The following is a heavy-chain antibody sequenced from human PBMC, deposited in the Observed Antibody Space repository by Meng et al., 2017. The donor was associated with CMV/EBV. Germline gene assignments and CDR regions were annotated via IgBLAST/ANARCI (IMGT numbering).Heavy chain of an antibody. CDR3: ARDRGLYSVAATNLIHYFDY. CDR2: IIPIFGTA. J-gene: IGHJ4*02. Sequence: SVKVSCKASGGIFSSYAISWVRQAPGQGLEWMGGIIPIFGTANYAQKFQGRVTITTDESTSTAYMELSSLRSEDTAVYYCARDRGLYSVAATNLIHYFDYWGQGTLVTVSS. CDR1: GGIFSSYA. V-gene: IGHV1-69*05. D-gene: IGHD2-15*01.